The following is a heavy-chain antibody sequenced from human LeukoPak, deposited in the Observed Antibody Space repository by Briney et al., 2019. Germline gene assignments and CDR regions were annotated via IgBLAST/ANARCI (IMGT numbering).Heavy chain of an antibody. CDR2: ISSSGTTI. D-gene: IGHD1-26*01. Sequence: GGSLRLSCAASGFTFSSYEMNWVRQAPGKGLEWVSYISSSGTTIYYADSVKGRFTISRDNAKNSLYLQMNSLRAEDTAVYYCAREARVGGALQYWGQGVLVTVSA. CDR1: GFTFSSYE. CDR3: AREARVGGALQY. J-gene: IGHJ4*02. V-gene: IGHV3-48*03.